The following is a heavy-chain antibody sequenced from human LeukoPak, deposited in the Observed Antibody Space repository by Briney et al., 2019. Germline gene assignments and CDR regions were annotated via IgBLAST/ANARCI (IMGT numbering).Heavy chain of an antibody. Sequence: GGSLRLSCAASGFTFSSYSMNWVRQAPGKGLEWVSSISSSSSYIYYADSVKGRFTISRDNAKNSLYLQMNSLRAEDTAVYYCARDIGPNNWNYVPNWFDPWGQGTLVTVSS. CDR1: GFTFSSYS. CDR2: ISSSSSYI. J-gene: IGHJ5*02. D-gene: IGHD1-7*01. V-gene: IGHV3-21*04. CDR3: ARDIGPNNWNYVPNWFDP.